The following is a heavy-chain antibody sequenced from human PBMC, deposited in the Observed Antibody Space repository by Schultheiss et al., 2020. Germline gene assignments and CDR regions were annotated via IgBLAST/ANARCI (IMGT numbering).Heavy chain of an antibody. D-gene: IGHD3-22*01. CDR2: IWYDGSNK. CDR3: ASQTTTMKLVFPDAFDL. V-gene: IGHV3-33*08. CDR1: GFTFSSYG. J-gene: IGHJ3*01. Sequence: GESLKISCAASGFTFSSYGMHWVRQAPGKGLEWVAVIWYDGSNKYYADSVKGRFTISRDTSKNTLDLQMNSLRAEDTALYYCASQTTTMKLVFPDAFDLWGQGTMVTVSS.